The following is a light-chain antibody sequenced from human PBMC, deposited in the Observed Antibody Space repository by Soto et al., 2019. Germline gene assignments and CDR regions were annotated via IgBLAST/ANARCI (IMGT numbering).Light chain of an antibody. CDR1: SPNIGNNY. Sequence: QSVLTQPPSVSAAPGQKVTISCSGSSPNIGNNYVSRYQHVPGTAPKVLLYENNNRPSGIPDRFSGSKSGTSATLAITELQTGDEADYYCGTWDSSLNGFVFGTATKLTVL. V-gene: IGLV1-51*01. CDR3: GTWDSSLNGFV. CDR2: ENN. J-gene: IGLJ1*01.